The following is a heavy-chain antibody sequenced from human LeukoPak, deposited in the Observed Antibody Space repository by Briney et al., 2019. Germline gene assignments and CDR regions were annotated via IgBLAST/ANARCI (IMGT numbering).Heavy chain of an antibody. Sequence: PGGSLRLSCAASGFTFSSYSMNWVRQAPGKGLEWVSYISSSSSTIYYADSVKGRFTISRDNAKNSLCLQMNSLRDEDTAVYYCARGLGTAIRAFDYWGQGTLVTVSS. D-gene: IGHD2-21*02. J-gene: IGHJ4*02. CDR1: GFTFSSYS. CDR2: ISSSSSTI. V-gene: IGHV3-48*02. CDR3: ARGLGTAIRAFDY.